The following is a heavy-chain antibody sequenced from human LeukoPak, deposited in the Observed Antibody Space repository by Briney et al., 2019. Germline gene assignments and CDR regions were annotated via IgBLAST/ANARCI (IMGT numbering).Heavy chain of an antibody. CDR3: ARDCERSYFPSGLPHSGYMDV. CDR2: ISSSSSYM. V-gene: IGHV3-21*01. D-gene: IGHD1-26*01. Sequence: GGSLRLSCAASGFSFRSHGMAWVRQAPGKGLEWVSSISSSSSYMHDSDSVKGRFTISRDNAKNSLYLLMNSLRAEDTAVYYCARDCERSYFPSGLPHSGYMDVWGKGTTVIVSS. J-gene: IGHJ6*03. CDR1: GFSFRSHG.